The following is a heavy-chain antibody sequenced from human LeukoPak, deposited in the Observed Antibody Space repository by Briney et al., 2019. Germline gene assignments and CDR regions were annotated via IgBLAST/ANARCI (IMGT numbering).Heavy chain of an antibody. Sequence: SETLSLTCIVSGGSISSYYWSWIRQPPGKGLEWIGYIYYSGSINYTPSLQSRVTILLDTSKTQFSLKVSSVTAADTAVYYCASLADYNFKIWGQGTMVTVS. D-gene: IGHD4/OR15-4a*01. J-gene: IGHJ3*02. CDR2: IYYSGSI. CDR1: GGSISSYY. V-gene: IGHV4-59*01. CDR3: ASLADYNFKI.